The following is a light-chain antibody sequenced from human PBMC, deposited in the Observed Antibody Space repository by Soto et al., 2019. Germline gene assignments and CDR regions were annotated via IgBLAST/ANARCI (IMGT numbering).Light chain of an antibody. V-gene: IGKV1-33*01. CDR3: QQYESLPLT. CDR1: QGVNRN. Sequence: DIQMTQSPSSLSASAVDRVTITFQASQGVNRNLVWYQQKPGKAPKLLIYGASDRDTGIPARFSGSGSGTGFTFTISSLQPEDFATYYCQQYESLPLTFGQGTRLEIK. J-gene: IGKJ5*01. CDR2: GAS.